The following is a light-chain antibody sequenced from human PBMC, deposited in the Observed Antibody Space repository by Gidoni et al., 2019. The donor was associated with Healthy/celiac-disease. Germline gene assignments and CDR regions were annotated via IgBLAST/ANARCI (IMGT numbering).Light chain of an antibody. CDR2: EVS. CDR1: SRDVGSYNL. J-gene: IGLJ3*02. CDR3: CSYAGSSTWV. Sequence: QSALTQPASVSGSPGQSITISCTGTSRDVGSYNLVSWYQQHPGKPHKSMIYEVSTRPSGVSNSFSGSKAGNTASMTISGLQAEDEADYYCCSYAGSSTWVFGGGTKLTVL. V-gene: IGLV2-23*02.